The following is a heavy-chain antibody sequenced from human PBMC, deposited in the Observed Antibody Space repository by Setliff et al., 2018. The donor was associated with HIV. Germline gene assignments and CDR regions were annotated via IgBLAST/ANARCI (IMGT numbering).Heavy chain of an antibody. Sequence: PGGSLRLSCTASGFSFDDYALTWVRQAPGKGLEWVAVISYDGSDKYYADSVKGRFTISRDNSKNTLYVQMNSLRPEDTAVYYCARDSRYFEMDWWFDPWGQGTLVTVSS. V-gene: IGHV3-30*01. CDR2: ISYDGSDK. D-gene: IGHD3-9*01. CDR1: GFSFDDYA. CDR3: ARDSRYFEMDWWFDP. J-gene: IGHJ5*02.